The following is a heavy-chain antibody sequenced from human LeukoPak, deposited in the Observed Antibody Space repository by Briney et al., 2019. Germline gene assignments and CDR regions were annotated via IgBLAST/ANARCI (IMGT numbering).Heavy chain of an antibody. J-gene: IGHJ3*02. CDR3: ARRVAVARRDAFDI. D-gene: IGHD6-19*01. V-gene: IGHV1-2*02. CDR1: GFTFTGYY. CDR2: INPYSGGT. Sequence: GASVKVSCKASGFTFTGYYLHWVRQAPGQGLEWMGWINPYSGGTNCAQKFQDRVTMTRDTSISTAYMEMSRLRYDDTAVYYCARRVAVARRDAFDIWGQGTMVTVSS.